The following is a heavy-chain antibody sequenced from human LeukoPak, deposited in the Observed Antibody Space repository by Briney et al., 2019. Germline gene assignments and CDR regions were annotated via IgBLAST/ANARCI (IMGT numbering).Heavy chain of an antibody. D-gene: IGHD5-24*01. V-gene: IGHV3-30-3*01. CDR3: ASRDGYNFGFDY. CDR2: ISYDGGNK. Sequence: AGGSLRLSCAASGFTFSSYAMHWVRQAPGKGLEWVAVISYDGGNKYYADSVKGRFTISRDNSKYTLYLQMNSLRAEDTAVYYCASRDGYNFGFDYWGQGTLVTVSS. J-gene: IGHJ4*02. CDR1: GFTFSSYA.